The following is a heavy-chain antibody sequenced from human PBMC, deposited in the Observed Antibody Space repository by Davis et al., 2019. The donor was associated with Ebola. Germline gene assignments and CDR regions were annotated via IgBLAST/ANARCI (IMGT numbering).Heavy chain of an antibody. Sequence: SVKVSCKASGGTFSSYAISWVRQAPGQGLEWMGGIIPIFGTANYAQKFQGRVTITADKSTSTAYMELRSLRSDDTAVYYCARVRERPRSIAARTTIDYWGQGTLVTVSS. CDR1: GGTFSSYA. CDR2: IIPIFGTA. J-gene: IGHJ4*02. D-gene: IGHD6-6*01. CDR3: ARVRERPRSIAARTTIDY. V-gene: IGHV1-69*06.